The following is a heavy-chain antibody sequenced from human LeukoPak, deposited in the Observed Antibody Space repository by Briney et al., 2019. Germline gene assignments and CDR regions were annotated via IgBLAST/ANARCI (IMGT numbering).Heavy chain of an antibody. J-gene: IGHJ4*02. CDR1: GYSISSGYY. CDR2: IYHSGST. D-gene: IGHD5-12*01. CDR3: IRRYSGYGVDY. V-gene: IGHV4-38-2*02. Sequence: SETLSLTCTVSGYSISSGYYWGWIRQPPGKGLEWIGSIYHSGSTYYNPSLKSRVTISVDTSKNQFSLKLSSVTAADTAVYYCIRRYSGYGVDYWGQGTLVTVSS.